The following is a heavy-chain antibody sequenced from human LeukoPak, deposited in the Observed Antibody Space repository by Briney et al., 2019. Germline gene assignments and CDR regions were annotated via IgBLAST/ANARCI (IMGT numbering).Heavy chain of an antibody. CDR3: ARMSSSGRRRNLLWFGESKYYYYMDV. J-gene: IGHJ6*03. CDR1: GYTFTSYD. Sequence: SVKVSSTASGYTFTSYDINWVRQATGQGREWMGWMNHNSGNTGYAQKLQGRVNITSNTSISTTYMDLSRLRSEDPAVCYFARMSSSGRRRNLLWFGESKYYYYMDVWGKGTTVTVSS. V-gene: IGHV1-8*01. D-gene: IGHD3-10*01. CDR2: MNHNSGNT.